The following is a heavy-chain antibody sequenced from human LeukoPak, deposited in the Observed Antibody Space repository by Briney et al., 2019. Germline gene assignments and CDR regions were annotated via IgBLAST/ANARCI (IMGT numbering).Heavy chain of an antibody. D-gene: IGHD3-22*01. CDR2: IYYRGST. CDR3: ARRVDYYDSSGYQYYFDY. J-gene: IGHJ4*02. CDR1: GGSISSSSYY. V-gene: IGHV4-39*01. Sequence: SETLSLTCTVSGGSISSSSYYWGWIRQPPGKGLEWIGSIYYRGSTYYSPSLKSRVTISVDTSKNQFSLRLRSVTAADTAVYYCARRVDYYDSSGYQYYFDYWGQGTLVTVSS.